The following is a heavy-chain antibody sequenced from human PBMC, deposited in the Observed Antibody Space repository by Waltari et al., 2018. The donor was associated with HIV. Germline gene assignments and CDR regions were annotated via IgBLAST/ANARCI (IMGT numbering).Heavy chain of an antibody. J-gene: IGHJ4*02. CDR2: INHSGTT. CDR1: GGSFSGYY. CDR3: AREAGYNSGWYGGYYFDF. D-gene: IGHD6-19*01. V-gene: IGHV4-34*02. Sequence: QVQLQQWGARQLKASDTLSLTCAVYGGSFSGYYWTWIRQAPGKGLEWIWEINHSGTTNHSPSLKSRVTIARDTSKNQFALKLTSVTAADTAVYYCAREAGYNSGWYGGYYFDFWGQGALVTVSS.